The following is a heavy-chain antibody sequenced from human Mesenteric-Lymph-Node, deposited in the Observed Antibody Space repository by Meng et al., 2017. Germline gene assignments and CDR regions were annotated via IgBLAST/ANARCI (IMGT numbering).Heavy chain of an antibody. D-gene: IGHD6-13*01. V-gene: IGHV3-7*01. CDR3: ARGDGSRWIDY. J-gene: IGHJ4*02. CDR2: IKQDGSEK. Sequence: GGSLRLSCAASGFTFSSYWMSWVRQAPGKGLEWVANIKQDGSEKYYVDSMKGRFTISRDNAKNSLYLQMNSLRTEDTAVYYCARGDGSRWIDYWGQGTLVTVSS. CDR1: GFTFSSYW.